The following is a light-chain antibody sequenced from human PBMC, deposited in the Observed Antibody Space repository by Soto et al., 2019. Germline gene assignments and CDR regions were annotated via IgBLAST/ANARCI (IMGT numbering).Light chain of an antibody. CDR3: QQYNNWPAIT. Sequence: EIVMTQSPATLSVSPGERATLSCRASQSVRSNFAWYQQKPGQAPRLLISGASTRATGIPARFSVSGSGTEFNLTISSLQSEDFAVYYCQQYNNWPAITFGQGTRMAIK. CDR1: QSVRSN. J-gene: IGKJ5*01. V-gene: IGKV3D-15*01. CDR2: GAS.